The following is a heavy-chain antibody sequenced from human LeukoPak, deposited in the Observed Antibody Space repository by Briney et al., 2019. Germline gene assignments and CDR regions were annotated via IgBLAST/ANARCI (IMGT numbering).Heavy chain of an antibody. CDR1: GFTFSRSW. Sequence: GGSLRLSCAASGFTFSRSWMSWVRQPPGKGLEWVANISPDGSTKYHMDSVRGRFTISRDNPKDSLYLEMSRLRDDDTAMYYCATGASGSWDFGGQGTLVTVSS. CDR3: ATGASGSWDF. V-gene: IGHV3-7*03. J-gene: IGHJ4*02. CDR2: ISPDGSTK. D-gene: IGHD6-13*01.